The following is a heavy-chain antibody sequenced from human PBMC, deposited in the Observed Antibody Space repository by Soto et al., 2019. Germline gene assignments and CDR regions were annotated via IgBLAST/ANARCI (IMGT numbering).Heavy chain of an antibody. CDR3: ARTGVAARLYYYYGMDV. V-gene: IGHV5-10-1*01. Sequence: GESLKISCQGSGYSFTSYWISWVRQMPGKGLEWMGRIDPSDSYTNYSPSFQGHVTISADKSISTAYLQWSSLKASDTAMYYCARTGVAARLYYYYGMDVWGQGTTVTVSS. J-gene: IGHJ6*02. CDR2: IDPSDSYT. CDR1: GYSFTSYW. D-gene: IGHD6-6*01.